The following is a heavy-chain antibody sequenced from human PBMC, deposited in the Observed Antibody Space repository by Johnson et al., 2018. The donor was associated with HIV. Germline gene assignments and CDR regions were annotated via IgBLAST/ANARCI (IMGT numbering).Heavy chain of an antibody. J-gene: IGHJ3*02. Sequence: VQLVESGGGVVQPGRSLRLSCAASGFIVSNNYMTWVRQAPGKGLEWVSTLYSGGRTYYADSVKGRFTISRDNSENTLYLQMNSLRAEDTAVYYCARQQLSRNVAFDIWGQGTMVTVSS. CDR3: ARQQLSRNVAFDI. V-gene: IGHV3-66*04. CDR2: LYSGGRT. CDR1: GFIVSNNY. D-gene: IGHD6-6*01.